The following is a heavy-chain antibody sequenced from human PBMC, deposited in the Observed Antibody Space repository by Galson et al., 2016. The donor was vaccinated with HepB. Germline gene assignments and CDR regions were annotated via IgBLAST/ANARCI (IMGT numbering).Heavy chain of an antibody. D-gene: IGHD3-22*01. J-gene: IGHJ3*02. Sequence: SLRLSCATSGFTFGDHAMSWIRQAPGKGLEWLGLIRSEAYGGTSEYAASVKGRFTISRDDSKSTAYLQMNSLKTEDTAVYYCSRHSRAHDAFDIWGQGTMVIVSS. V-gene: IGHV3-49*03. CDR1: GFTFGDHA. CDR3: SRHSRAHDAFDI. CDR2: IRSEAYGGTS.